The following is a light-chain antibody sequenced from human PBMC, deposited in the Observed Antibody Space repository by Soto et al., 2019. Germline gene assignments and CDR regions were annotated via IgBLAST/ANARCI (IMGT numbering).Light chain of an antibody. CDR1: SNDVGGYYY. Sequence: QSVLTQPASVAGPPGQSITISCTGTSNDVGGYYYVSWYQRHPGKAPKLMIYEVSNRPSGVSNRFSGSKSGNTASLTISGLQAEDEADYYCSSYTSSSTLEVFGTGTKVTVL. CDR3: SSYTSSSTLEV. CDR2: EVS. J-gene: IGLJ1*01. V-gene: IGLV2-14*01.